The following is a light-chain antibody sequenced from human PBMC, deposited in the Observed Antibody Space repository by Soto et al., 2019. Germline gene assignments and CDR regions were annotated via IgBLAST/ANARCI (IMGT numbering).Light chain of an antibody. J-gene: IGLJ1*01. Sequence: QSALDQPRSVSGSPGQSVTISCTGTSSDVGGYNYVSWYQQHPGKAPKLMIYDVSKRPSGVPDRFSGSKSGNTASLTISGLQAEDEADYYCCSYAGSHTRVFGTGTKVTVL. CDR3: CSYAGSHTRV. CDR1: SSDVGGYNY. CDR2: DVS. V-gene: IGLV2-11*01.